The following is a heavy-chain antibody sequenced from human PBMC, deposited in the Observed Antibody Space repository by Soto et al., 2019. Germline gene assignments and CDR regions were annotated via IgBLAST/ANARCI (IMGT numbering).Heavy chain of an antibody. CDR3: ARGLGYSSGWYRDY. V-gene: IGHV1-8*01. J-gene: IGHJ4*02. D-gene: IGHD6-19*01. Sequence: ASVKGSCRASGYTFTSYDINWARQATGQGREWMGWMNPNRCNTGYAQKFQGRVTMTRNTSISTAYMELSSLRSEDTAVYYCARGLGYSSGWYRDYWGQGTLVTVSS. CDR1: GYTFTSYD. CDR2: MNPNRCNT.